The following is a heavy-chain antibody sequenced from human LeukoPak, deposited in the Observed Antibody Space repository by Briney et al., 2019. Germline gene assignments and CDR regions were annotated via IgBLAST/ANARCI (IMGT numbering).Heavy chain of an antibody. V-gene: IGHV5-51*01. J-gene: IGHJ4*02. CDR3: ARSHDSSGYYREGGFDY. Sequence: GESLKISCKGSGYSFTSYWIGWVRQMPGKGLEWMGIIYPGDSDTRYSPSFQGQVTISADKSISTAYLQWSSLKASDTAMYYCARSHDSSGYYREGGFDYWGQGTLVTVSS. CDR2: IYPGDSDT. D-gene: IGHD3-22*01. CDR1: GYSFTSYW.